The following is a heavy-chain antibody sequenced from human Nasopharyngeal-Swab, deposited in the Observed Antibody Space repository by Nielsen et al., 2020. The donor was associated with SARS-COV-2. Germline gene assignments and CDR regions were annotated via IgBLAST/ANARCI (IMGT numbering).Heavy chain of an antibody. D-gene: IGHD3-3*01. CDR3: ARVGTIFGVVIADY. Sequence: SETLSLTCTVSGGSISSSSYYWGWIRQPPGKGLEWIGSIYYSGRTYYNPSLKSRVTISVDTSKNQFSLKLSSVTAADTAVYYCARVGTIFGVVIADYWGQGTLVTVSS. CDR1: GGSISSSSYY. J-gene: IGHJ4*02. V-gene: IGHV4-39*07. CDR2: IYYSGRT.